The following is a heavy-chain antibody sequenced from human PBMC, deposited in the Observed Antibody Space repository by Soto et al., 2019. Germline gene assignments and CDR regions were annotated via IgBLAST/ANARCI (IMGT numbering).Heavy chain of an antibody. CDR3: AKDPLKYSSSWYLEWWFDP. J-gene: IGHJ5*02. CDR1: GFTFSNYA. CDR2: ITGSGDST. D-gene: IGHD6-13*01. Sequence: EVQLLESGGGLVQPGGSLRLSCAASGFTFSNYAIRWVRQAPGKGLEWVSSITGSGDSTYYAVSVKGRFTISRDNSKNPVYLQMNSLRVEDTAVYYCAKDPLKYSSSWYLEWWFDPWGQGTLVTVSS. V-gene: IGHV3-23*01.